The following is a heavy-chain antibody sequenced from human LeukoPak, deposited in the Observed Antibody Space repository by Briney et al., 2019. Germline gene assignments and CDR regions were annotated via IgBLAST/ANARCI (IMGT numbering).Heavy chain of an antibody. CDR1: GFTFSSSD. Sequence: PGGSLRLSCAASGFTFSSSDMHWVRQAPGKGLEWVAVISYGGSNKYYADSVKGRFTISRDNSKNTLYLQMNSLRVDDTAVYYCAKSHPSGWYAYDYWGQGTLVTVSS. CDR2: ISYGGSNK. J-gene: IGHJ4*02. CDR3: AKSHPSGWYAYDY. D-gene: IGHD6-19*01. V-gene: IGHV3-30*18.